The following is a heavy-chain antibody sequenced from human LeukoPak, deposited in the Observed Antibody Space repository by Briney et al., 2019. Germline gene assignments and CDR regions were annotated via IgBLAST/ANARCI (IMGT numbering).Heavy chain of an antibody. V-gene: IGHV3-21*01. CDR1: GFTFSSYS. J-gene: IGHJ4*02. CDR3: ARKDLRYSSGCFDY. Sequence: GGSLRLSCAASGFTFSSYSMNWVRQAPGKGLEWVSSISSSSSCIYYADSVKGRFTISRDNAKNSLYLQMNSLRAEDTAVYYCARKDLRYSSGCFDYWGQGTLVTVSS. D-gene: IGHD6-19*01. CDR2: ISSSSSCI.